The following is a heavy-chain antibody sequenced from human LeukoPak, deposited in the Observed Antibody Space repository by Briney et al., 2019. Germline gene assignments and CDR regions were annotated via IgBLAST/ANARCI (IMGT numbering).Heavy chain of an antibody. D-gene: IGHD5-12*01. J-gene: IGHJ4*02. CDR3: ARDPRSRGGYEGYYLDS. CDR1: GYTFTGYY. Sequence: LEASVKVSCKASGYTFTGYYVHWVRQAPGQGLEWMGWINPNSGGTNHAQKFQGRVTMTRDTSISTAYMDLSNLRSDDTAVYYCARDPRSRGGYEGYYLDSWGQGTLVTVSS. CDR2: INPNSGGT. V-gene: IGHV1-2*02.